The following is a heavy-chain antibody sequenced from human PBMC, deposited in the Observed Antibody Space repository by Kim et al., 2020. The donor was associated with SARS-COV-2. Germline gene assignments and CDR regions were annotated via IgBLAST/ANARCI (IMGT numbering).Heavy chain of an antibody. CDR1: GYTLTELS. V-gene: IGHV1-24*01. J-gene: IGHJ6*02. CDR2: FDPEDGET. Sequence: ASVKVSCKVSGYTLTELSMHWVRQAPGKGLEWMGGFDPEDGETIYAQKFQGRVTMTEDTSTDTAYMELSSLRSEDTAVYYCATRAKGYGDYGGYYGMDVWGQGTTVTVSS. CDR3: ATRAKGYGDYGGYYGMDV. D-gene: IGHD4-17*01.